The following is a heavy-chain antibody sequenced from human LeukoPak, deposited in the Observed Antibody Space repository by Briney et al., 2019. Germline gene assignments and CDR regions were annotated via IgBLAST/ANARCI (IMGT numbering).Heavy chain of an antibody. CDR3: ARVGGSGSYYNWFDP. CDR1: GGSISSYY. D-gene: IGHD3-10*01. CDR2: IYYSGST. Sequence: PSETLSLTCTVSGGSISSYYWSWIRQPPGKGLEWIGYIYYSGSTNYNPSLKSRVTISVDTSKNQFSLKLSSVTAADTAVYYCARVGGSGSYYNWFDPWGQGTLVTVSS. V-gene: IGHV4-59*01. J-gene: IGHJ5*02.